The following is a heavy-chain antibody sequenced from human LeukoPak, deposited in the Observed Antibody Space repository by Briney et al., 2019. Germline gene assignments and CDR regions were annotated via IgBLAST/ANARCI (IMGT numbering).Heavy chain of an antibody. Sequence: SETLSLTCAVYGGSFSGYYWSWIRQPPGKGLEWIGEINHSGSTNYNPSLKSRVTISADTSKNQFSLKLSSVTAADTAVYYCARVNLTYYDFWSGYGSHYYYGMDVWGQGTTVTVSS. CDR3: ARVNLTYYDFWSGYGSHYYYGMDV. J-gene: IGHJ6*02. V-gene: IGHV4-34*01. CDR1: GGSFSGYY. D-gene: IGHD3-3*01. CDR2: INHSGST.